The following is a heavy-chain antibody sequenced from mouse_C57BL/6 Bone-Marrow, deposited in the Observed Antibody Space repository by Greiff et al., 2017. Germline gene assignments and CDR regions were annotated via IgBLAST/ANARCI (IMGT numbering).Heavy chain of an antibody. V-gene: IGHV1-39*01. D-gene: IGHD1-1*01. CDR2: LNPNYGTT. CDR3: AKGYGSSFYWYFDV. Sequence: VQLKQSGPELVKPGASVKISCKASGYSFTDYNMNWVKQSNGKSLEWIGVLNPNYGTTSYNQKFKGKATLTVDQSSSTAYMQLNSLTSEDSAVYYCAKGYGSSFYWYFDVWGTGTTVTVSS. CDR1: GYSFTDYN. J-gene: IGHJ1*03.